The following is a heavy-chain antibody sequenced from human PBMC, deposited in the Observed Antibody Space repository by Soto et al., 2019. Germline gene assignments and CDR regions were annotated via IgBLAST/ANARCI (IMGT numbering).Heavy chain of an antibody. Sequence: QMQLVQSGAEVKKPGSSVKVSCKASGGTFSSYAISWVRQAPGQGLEWMGGIIPIFGTANYAQKFQGRVTITADESTSTAYMELSSLRSEDTAVYYCARALYGRKVTSYYFDYWGQGTLVTVSS. D-gene: IGHD2-21*02. CDR3: ARALYGRKVTSYYFDY. V-gene: IGHV1-69*01. J-gene: IGHJ4*02. CDR1: GGTFSSYA. CDR2: IIPIFGTA.